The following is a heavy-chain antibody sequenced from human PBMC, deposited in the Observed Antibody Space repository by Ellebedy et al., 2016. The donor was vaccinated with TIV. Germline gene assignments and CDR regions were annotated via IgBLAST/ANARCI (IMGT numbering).Heavy chain of an antibody. CDR2: ISAGGDNT. CDR3: AKGSSSGFNYDRVGFQY. CDR1: GFTFSNFA. D-gene: IGHD3-22*01. V-gene: IGHV3-23*01. Sequence: GGSLGLSCAASGFTFSNFAMHWVRQAPGKGLEWLSVISAGGDNTYNADSVKGRFTITRDNSKNTLFLQMNRLRTEDTAVYYCAKGSSSGFNYDRVGFQYWGQGTLVTVSS. J-gene: IGHJ4*02.